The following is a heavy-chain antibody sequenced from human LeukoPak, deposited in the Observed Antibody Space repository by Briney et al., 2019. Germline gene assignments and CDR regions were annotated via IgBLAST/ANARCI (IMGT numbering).Heavy chain of an antibody. CDR3: ARGALVVPAAILAYYYYMDV. CDR2: IKQDGSEK. V-gene: IGHV3-7*01. Sequence: GGSLRLSCAGSGFSFSTYWMSWVRQALGRGLEWVASIKQDGSEKYYADSVKGRFTISRDNAKNSLYLQMNSLRAEDTAVYYCARGALVVPAAILAYYYYMDVWGKGTTVTVSS. CDR1: GFSFSTYW. D-gene: IGHD2-2*02. J-gene: IGHJ6*03.